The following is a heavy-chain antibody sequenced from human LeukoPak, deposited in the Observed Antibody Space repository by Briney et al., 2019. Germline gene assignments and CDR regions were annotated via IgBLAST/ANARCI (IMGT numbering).Heavy chain of an antibody. J-gene: IGHJ4*02. CDR1: GGSISSGGYF. V-gene: IGHV4-61*02. CDR3: ARWQQLGRFFDY. CDR2: FYASGST. Sequence: PSQTLSLTCTVSGGSISSGGYFWSWIRQPAGKGLEWIGRFYASGSTNYNPSLQSRVTISVDTSKNQFSLKLTSVTAADAAVYYCARWQQLGRFFDYWGQGTLVTVSS. D-gene: IGHD6-13*01.